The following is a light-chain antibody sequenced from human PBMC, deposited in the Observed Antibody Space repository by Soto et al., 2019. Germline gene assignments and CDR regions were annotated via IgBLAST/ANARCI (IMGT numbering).Light chain of an antibody. J-gene: IGKJ1*01. V-gene: IGKV3-20*01. CDR1: HQVSGTY. Sequence: IGLAQFPGTLSLSPGESATLSCRASHQVSGTYLAWYQQKAGQAPRHLIYGASKMASGIPYRFSGGGSGTNFTLTISRLQPEDFAAYYCQHYMSSPLAFGQGTTVEIK. CDR3: QHYMSSPLA. CDR2: GAS.